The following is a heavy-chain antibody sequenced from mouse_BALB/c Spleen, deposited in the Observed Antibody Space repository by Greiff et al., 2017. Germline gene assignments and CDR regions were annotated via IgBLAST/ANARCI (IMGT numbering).Heavy chain of an antibody. CDR2: IWSGGST. Sequence: VKLMESGPGLVQPSQSLSITCTVSGFSLTSYGVHWVRQSPGKGLEWLGVIWSGGSTDYNAAFISRLSISKDNSKSQVFFKMNSLQANDTAIYYCARNHYYGSPWYFDVWGAGTTVTVSS. D-gene: IGHD1-1*01. V-gene: IGHV2-2*02. CDR1: GFSLTSYG. CDR3: ARNHYYGSPWYFDV. J-gene: IGHJ1*01.